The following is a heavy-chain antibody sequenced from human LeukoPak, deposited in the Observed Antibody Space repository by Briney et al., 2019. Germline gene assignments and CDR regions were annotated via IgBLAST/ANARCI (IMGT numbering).Heavy chain of an antibody. CDR2: ISSSSSYI. CDR1: GFTFSSYS. D-gene: IGHD3-9*01. Sequence: GGSLRLSCAASGFTFSSYSMNWVRQAPGKGLEWVSSISSSSSYIYYAGSVKGRFTISRDNAKNSLYLQMNSLRAEDTAVYYCARYDILTGYSYYFDYWGQGTLVTVSS. CDR3: ARYDILTGYSYYFDY. V-gene: IGHV3-21*01. J-gene: IGHJ4*02.